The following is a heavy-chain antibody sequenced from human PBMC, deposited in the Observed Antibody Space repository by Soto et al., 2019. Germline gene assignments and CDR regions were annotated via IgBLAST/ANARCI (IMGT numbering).Heavy chain of an antibody. CDR3: ARGAKPLGTRTGPSNSSGWRPTPIDY. CDR2: INHSGST. V-gene: IGHV4-34*01. J-gene: IGHJ4*02. CDR1: GGSCSGYY. Sequence: QVQLQQWGAGLLKPSETLSLTCAVYGGSCSGYYWSWIRQPPGKGLEWIGEINHSGSTNYNPSLKCRVTISVDTSKNQFSLKLSSVTAADTAVYYCARGAKPLGTRTGPSNSSGWRPTPIDYWGQGTLVTVSS. D-gene: IGHD6-19*01.